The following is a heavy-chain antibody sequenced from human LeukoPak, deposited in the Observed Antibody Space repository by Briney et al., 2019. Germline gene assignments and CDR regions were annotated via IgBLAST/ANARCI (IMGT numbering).Heavy chain of an antibody. D-gene: IGHD1-1*01. Sequence: GGSLRLSCAASGFTFSNAWMSWVRQAPGKGLEWVGRIKSKTDGGTTDYAAPVKGRFTISRDDSKNTLYLQMNSLKTEDTAVYYCTTEIRQLGSYYYYMDVWGKGTTVTVSS. CDR1: GFTFSNAW. J-gene: IGHJ6*03. V-gene: IGHV3-15*01. CDR3: TTEIRQLGSYYYYMDV. CDR2: IKSKTDGGTT.